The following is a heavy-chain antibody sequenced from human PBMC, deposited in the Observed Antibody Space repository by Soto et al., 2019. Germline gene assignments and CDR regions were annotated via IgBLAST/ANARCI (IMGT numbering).Heavy chain of an antibody. D-gene: IGHD3-9*01. Sequence: ASVKVSCKVSGYTLTELSMHWVRQAPGKGLEWMGGYDPEEGETIYAQKFQGRVTMTEDTSTDTAYMELNSLRSEDTAVYYCARRTQYYDILTGYWNYYYGMDVWGQGTTVTVSS. CDR2: YDPEEGET. V-gene: IGHV1-24*01. CDR1: GYTLTELS. J-gene: IGHJ6*02. CDR3: ARRTQYYDILTGYWNYYYGMDV.